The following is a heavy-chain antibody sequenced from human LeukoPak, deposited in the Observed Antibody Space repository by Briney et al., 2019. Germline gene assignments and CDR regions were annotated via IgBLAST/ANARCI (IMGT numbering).Heavy chain of an antibody. D-gene: IGHD2-2*01. J-gene: IGHJ4*02. Sequence: GESLKISCKGSGYSFTIYWIGWVRQMPRKGLEWMGIIYPGDSDTRYSPSFQGQVTISADKSISTAYLQWSSLKASDTAMYYCARLMAPTATSYYFDYWGQGTLVTVSS. V-gene: IGHV5-51*01. CDR3: ARLMAPTATSYYFDY. CDR2: IYPGDSDT. CDR1: GYSFTIYW.